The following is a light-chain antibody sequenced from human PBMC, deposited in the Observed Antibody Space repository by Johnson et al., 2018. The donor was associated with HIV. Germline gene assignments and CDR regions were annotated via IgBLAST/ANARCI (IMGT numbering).Light chain of an antibody. CDR2: DNT. V-gene: IGLV1-51*01. J-gene: IGLJ1*01. CDR3: GTWDSSVSAYV. CDR1: TSKIENNY. Sequence: QSVLTQPPSVSAALGQKVTISCSGNTSKIENNYVSWYQQFPERAPKLLIYDNTKRPSGIPDRFSGSKSDTSATLAITGLQTGDEADYYCGTWDSSVSAYVFGTGTKVTV.